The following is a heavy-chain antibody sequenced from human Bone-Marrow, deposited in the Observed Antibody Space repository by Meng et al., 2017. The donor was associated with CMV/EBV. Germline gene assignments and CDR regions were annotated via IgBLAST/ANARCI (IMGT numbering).Heavy chain of an antibody. Sequence: GESLKISCAASGFTFSSYWMSWVRQAPGKGLEWVANIKQDGSEKYYVDSVKGRFTISRDNAKNSLYLQMNSLRAEDTAVYYCARAPRSGYYFDYWGQGTLVTVSS. V-gene: IGHV3-7*01. CDR2: IKQDGSEK. J-gene: IGHJ4*02. CDR1: GFTFSSYW. CDR3: ARAPRSGYYFDY. D-gene: IGHD3-3*01.